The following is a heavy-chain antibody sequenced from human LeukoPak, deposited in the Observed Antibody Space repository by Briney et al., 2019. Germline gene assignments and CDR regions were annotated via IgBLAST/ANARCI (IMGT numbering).Heavy chain of an antibody. J-gene: IGHJ3*01. CDR1: GFTFENYA. Sequence: SLRLSCAASGFTFENYAMHWVRQAPGKGLEWVSGIRWSGSDIVYADSVKGRFTISRDDAKNSLYLQITSPRTEDTAFYYCTKDTSRTGWHRAAFHVWGQGTMVTVSS. D-gene: IGHD3/OR15-3a*01. CDR2: IRWSGSDI. CDR3: TKDTSRTGWHRAAFHV. V-gene: IGHV3-9*01.